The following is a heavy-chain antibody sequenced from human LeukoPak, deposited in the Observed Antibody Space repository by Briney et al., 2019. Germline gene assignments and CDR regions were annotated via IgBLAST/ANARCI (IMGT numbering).Heavy chain of an antibody. CDR1: GFTFSSYA. CDR3: ARDLAAAGGYYGMDV. CDR2: ISYDGSNK. J-gene: IGHJ6*02. Sequence: GGSLSLSCAASGFTFSSYAMHWVRQAPGKGLEWVAVISYDGSNKYYADSVKGRFTISRDNSKNTLYLQMNSLRAEDTAVYYCARDLAAAGGYYGMDVWGQGTTVTVSS. V-gene: IGHV3-30-3*01. D-gene: IGHD6-13*01.